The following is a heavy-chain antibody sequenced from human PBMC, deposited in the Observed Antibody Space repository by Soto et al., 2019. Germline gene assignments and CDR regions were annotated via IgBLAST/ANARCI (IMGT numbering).Heavy chain of an antibody. CDR2: ISAHNGNT. CDR3: ARGRYGDY. D-gene: IGHD1-1*01. Sequence: QVHLVQSGAEVKKPGASVKVSCQGSGYVFTTYGITWVRQAPGQGLEWMGWISAHNGNTNYAQKLQGRVTVTRDTSTSTAYMELRSLRYDDTAVYYCARGRYGDYWGQRALVTVSS. V-gene: IGHV1-18*01. CDR1: GYVFTTYG. J-gene: IGHJ4*02.